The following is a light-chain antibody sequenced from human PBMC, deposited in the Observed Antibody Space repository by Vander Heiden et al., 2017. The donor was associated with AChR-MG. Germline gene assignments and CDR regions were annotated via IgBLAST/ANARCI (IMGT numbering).Light chain of an antibody. V-gene: IGKV1-9*01. CDR2: AAS. CDR1: QGISSY. Sequence: DIHLTQSPSFLSASVGDRVAITCRASQGISSYLAWYQQKPGEAPNLLIYAASTLQSGVPSRFSGSGSGTDFTLTISCLQSEDFATYYCQQYYSAITFGQGTRLEIK. J-gene: IGKJ5*01. CDR3: QQYYSAIT.